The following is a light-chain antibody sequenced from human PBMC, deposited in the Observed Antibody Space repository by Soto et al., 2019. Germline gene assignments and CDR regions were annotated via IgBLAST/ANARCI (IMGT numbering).Light chain of an antibody. Sequence: DIQMTQSPSSLSASVGDRVTIACRASQDISNYLAWFQQKPGKAPKSLIYAAYSLQRGAPSKFSGSGSGTDFTLTISSLQPEDFATYYCQQYNSYPFTFGPGTKVDIK. CDR1: QDISNY. V-gene: IGKV1-16*02. J-gene: IGKJ3*01. CDR2: AAY. CDR3: QQYNSYPFT.